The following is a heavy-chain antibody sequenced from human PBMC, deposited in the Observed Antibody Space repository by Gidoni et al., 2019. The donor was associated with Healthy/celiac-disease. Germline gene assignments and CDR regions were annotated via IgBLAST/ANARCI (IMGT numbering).Heavy chain of an antibody. CDR3: ASSTPPTYYDILTGYPLVY. J-gene: IGHJ4*02. D-gene: IGHD3-9*01. CDR2: ISYDGSNK. Sequence: QVQLVESGGGVVQPGRSLRLSCAASGFTFSSYAMHWVRQAPGKGLEWVAVISYDGSNKYYADSVKGRFTISRDNSKNTLYLQMNSLRAEDTAVYYCASSTPPTYYDILTGYPLVYWGQGTLVTVSS. V-gene: IGHV3-30-3*01. CDR1: GFTFSSYA.